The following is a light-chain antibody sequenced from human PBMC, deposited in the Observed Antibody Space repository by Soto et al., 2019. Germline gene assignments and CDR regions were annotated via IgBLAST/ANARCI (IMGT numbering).Light chain of an antibody. CDR3: QQYVTSPAIT. CDR1: QSLVHSDGNTY. J-gene: IGKJ5*01. CDR2: KIS. Sequence: DIVMTQTPLSAPVTLGQPASISCRSSQSLVHSDGNTYLSWFQQRPGQPPRLLIYKISNRFSGVPDRFSGSGAGTDFSLAIRRLEPGDFAVYYCQQYVTSPAITFGQGTRLEIK. V-gene: IGKV2-24*01.